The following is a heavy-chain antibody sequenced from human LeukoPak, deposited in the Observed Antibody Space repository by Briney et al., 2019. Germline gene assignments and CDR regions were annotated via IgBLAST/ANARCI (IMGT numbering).Heavy chain of an antibody. CDR2: INHSGST. CDR1: GGSFSGYY. V-gene: IGHV4-34*01. CDR3: ARGGYDSSGYQYYFDY. Sequence: SQTLSLTCAVYGGSFSGYYWSWIRQPPGKGLEWMVEINHSGSTNYNPSLKSRVTISVDTSKNQFSLKLSSVTAADTAVYYCARGGYDSSGYQYYFDYWGQGTLVTVSS. D-gene: IGHD3-22*01. J-gene: IGHJ4*02.